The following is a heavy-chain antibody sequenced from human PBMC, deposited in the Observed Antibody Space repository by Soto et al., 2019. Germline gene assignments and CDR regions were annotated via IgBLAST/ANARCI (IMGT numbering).Heavy chain of an antibody. CDR1: GGSISSHY. Sequence: SETLSLTCTVSGGSISSHYWSWIRRPPGKGLEWIAYIYYTGSTYYNPSLKSRVTISVDTSKNQFSLRLSSVTAADTAVYYCARGGTYRSSDGLHYYGMDVWGQGTTVTVSS. J-gene: IGHJ6*02. CDR3: ARGGTYRSSDGLHYYGMDV. V-gene: IGHV4-59*11. D-gene: IGHD6-19*01. CDR2: IYYTGST.